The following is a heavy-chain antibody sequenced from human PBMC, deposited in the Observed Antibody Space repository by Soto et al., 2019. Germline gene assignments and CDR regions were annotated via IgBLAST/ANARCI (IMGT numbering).Heavy chain of an antibody. CDR1: GFTCGNYW. J-gene: IGHJ4*02. CDR3: ERGRGRFYHDY. D-gene: IGHD3-10*01. CDR2: IHSDGTIT. Sequence: EVQLVESGGGLVQPGGSLRLSCATSGFTCGNYWMYWVRQAPGKGLVCVSRIHSDGTITTYAESVKGRFTISRDIAKNTLYLQMKTQRDEGTGMYFCERGRGRFYHDYWGQGTLVT. V-gene: IGHV3-74*01.